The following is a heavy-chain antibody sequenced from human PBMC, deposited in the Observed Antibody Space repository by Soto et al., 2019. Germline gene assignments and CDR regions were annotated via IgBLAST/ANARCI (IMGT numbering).Heavy chain of an antibody. Sequence: ASATLSLTCTVSGDSISTSTYFWGWVRQPPGKGLEWIGSIYYSGSTYYNPSLKSRVTISVDTSKNHFSLKLSSVTATDTAVYYCARHLGEAYFDYWGQGALVTSPQ. J-gene: IGHJ4*02. CDR1: GDSISTSTYF. CDR3: ARHLGEAYFDY. V-gene: IGHV4-39*01. CDR2: IYYSGST.